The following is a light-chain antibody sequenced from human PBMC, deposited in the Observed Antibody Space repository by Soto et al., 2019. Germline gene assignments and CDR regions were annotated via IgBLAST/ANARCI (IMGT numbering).Light chain of an antibody. CDR3: SSFAGNNNLV. CDR2: EVS. Sequence: QSALTQPPSASGSPGQSVTISCTGTSSDVGGYNYVSWYQQHPGKAPKLIISEVSKRPSGVPDRFSGSKSGNTASLTVSGLQAEDEAEYYCSSFAGNNNLVFGGGTKLTVL. V-gene: IGLV2-8*01. J-gene: IGLJ2*01. CDR1: SSDVGGYNY.